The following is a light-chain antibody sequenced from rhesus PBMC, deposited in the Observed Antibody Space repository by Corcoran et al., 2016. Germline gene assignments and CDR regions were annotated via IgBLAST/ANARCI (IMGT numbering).Light chain of an antibody. Sequence: DIQMTQSPSSLSASVGDKVTITCHASQGISSWLAWYQQKPGKAPKPLILAASSLHSGVPSRFSGSGSGTEDTLTIGRLQPVDFAAYYCRRYADLPYSFGQGTKGGIK. CDR3: RRYADLPYS. CDR1: QGISSW. J-gene: IGKJ2*01. V-gene: IGKV1-19*01. CDR2: AAS.